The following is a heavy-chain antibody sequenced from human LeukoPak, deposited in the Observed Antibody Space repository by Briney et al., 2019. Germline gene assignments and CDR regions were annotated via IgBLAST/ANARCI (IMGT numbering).Heavy chain of an antibody. V-gene: IGHV4-4*02. CDR3: ARRRAEGGSNGHYNWFDP. J-gene: IGHJ5*02. Sequence: SGTLSLTCAVSGGSISSSNWWSWVRQPPGKALEWIGEIYHSGSTNYNPSLKRRVTISVDTSKNQFSLKLSSVTAADTAVYYCARRRAEGGSNGHYNWFDPWGQGILVTVSS. CDR2: IYHSGST. D-gene: IGHD6-13*01. CDR1: GGSISSSNW.